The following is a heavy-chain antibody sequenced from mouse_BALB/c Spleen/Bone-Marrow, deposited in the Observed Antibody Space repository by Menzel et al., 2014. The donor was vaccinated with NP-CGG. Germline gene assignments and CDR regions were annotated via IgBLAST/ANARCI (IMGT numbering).Heavy chain of an antibody. J-gene: IGHJ3*01. D-gene: IGHD2-14*01. CDR1: GFNIKDTY. V-gene: IGHV14-3*02. CDR3: ARGYDEGFAY. Sequence: VQLKQSGAELVKPGASVKLSCTASGFNIKDTYMHWVKQRPEQGLGWIGRIDPANGNTKYDPKFQGKATITADTSSNTAYLQLSSLTSEDTAVYYCARGYDEGFAYWGQGTLVTVSA. CDR2: IDPANGNT.